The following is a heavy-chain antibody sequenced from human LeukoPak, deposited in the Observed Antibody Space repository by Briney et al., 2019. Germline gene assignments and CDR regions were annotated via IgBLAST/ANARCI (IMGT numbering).Heavy chain of an antibody. V-gene: IGHV3-30*18. CDR1: GFTFSSYG. CDR2: ISYDGSNK. D-gene: IGHD1-14*01. CDR3: ANLPGDAFDI. Sequence: PGGSLRLSCAASGFTFSSYGMHWVRQAPGKGLEWVAVISYDGSNKYYADSVKGRFTISRDNSKNTLYLQMNSLRAEDTAVYYCANLPGDAFDIWGQGTMVTVSS. J-gene: IGHJ3*02.